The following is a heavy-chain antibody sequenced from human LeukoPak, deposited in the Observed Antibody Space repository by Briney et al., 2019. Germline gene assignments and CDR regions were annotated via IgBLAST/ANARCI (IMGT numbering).Heavy chain of an antibody. CDR1: GFTFSSYW. Sequence: LAGGSLRLSGAASGFTFSSYWMHWGRQAPGKGLVWVSRINSDGSSTSYADSVKGRFTISRDNAKNTLYLQMNSLRAEDTAVYYCERGPYYYDSSGPEDAFDIWGQGTMVTVSS. J-gene: IGHJ3*02. CDR2: INSDGSST. V-gene: IGHV3-74*01. D-gene: IGHD3-22*01. CDR3: ERGPYYYDSSGPEDAFDI.